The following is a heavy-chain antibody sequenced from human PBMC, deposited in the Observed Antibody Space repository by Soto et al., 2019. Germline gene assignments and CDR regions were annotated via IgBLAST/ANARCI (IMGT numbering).Heavy chain of an antibody. CDR3: AKDIGNQIQLDH. J-gene: IGHJ4*01. CDR1: GFPFSIYA. Sequence: SLRLSCAASGFPFSIYAMTWVRQAPGKGLEWVSVISAAGGSSYYADSVKGRLSISRDNSKNILYLQMNSLRAEDTAVYFCAKDIGNQIQLDHWGHGTLVTVSS. V-gene: IGHV3-23*01. D-gene: IGHD5-18*01. CDR2: ISAAGGSS.